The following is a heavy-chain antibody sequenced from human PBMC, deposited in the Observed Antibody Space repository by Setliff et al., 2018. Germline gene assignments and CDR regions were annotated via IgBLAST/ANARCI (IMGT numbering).Heavy chain of an antibody. D-gene: IGHD4-17*01. J-gene: IGHJ6*03. V-gene: IGHV1-69*10. CDR3: ARGPSPTVTPSRLIYFYHMDV. CDR2: IIPVLGMT. Sequence: ASVKVSCKASGDPFNAYGVSWVRQAPGQGLEWMGAIIPVLGMTDYAQKFQGRLTITADQSTTTVYMELRSLRFDDTALYYCARGPSPTVTPSRLIYFYHMDVWGTGTTVTVSS. CDR1: GDPFNAYG.